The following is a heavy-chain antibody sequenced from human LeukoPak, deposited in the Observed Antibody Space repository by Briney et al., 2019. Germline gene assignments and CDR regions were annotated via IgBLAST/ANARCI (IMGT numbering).Heavy chain of an antibody. CDR1: GGSISSSSYY. D-gene: IGHD6-19*01. J-gene: IGHJ4*02. V-gene: IGHV4-39*01. Sequence: SETLSLTCTVSGGSISSSSYYWGWIRQPPGKGLEWIGSIYYSGSTFYNPSLKNRVTISVDTSKNQFSLKLSSVTAADTAMYYCARSEVYSSGSDFDYWGQGTLVTVSS. CDR2: IYYSGST. CDR3: ARSEVYSSGSDFDY.